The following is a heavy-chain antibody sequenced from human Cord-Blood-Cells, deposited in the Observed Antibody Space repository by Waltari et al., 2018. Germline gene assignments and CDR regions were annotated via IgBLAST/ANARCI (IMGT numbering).Heavy chain of an antibody. Sequence: QVQLQQSGPGLVKPSQTLSLTCAISGDSVSSNSAAWNWIRQSPSRGLEWLGRTYYRDKWYKYYAVSVKSRITINPDTSKNQFSLQLNSVTPEDTAVYYCARDHCSSTSCYNYWYFDLWGRGTLVTVSS. D-gene: IGHD2-2*02. V-gene: IGHV6-1*01. J-gene: IGHJ2*01. CDR1: GDSVSSNSAA. CDR3: ARDHCSSTSCYNYWYFDL. CDR2: TYYRDKWYK.